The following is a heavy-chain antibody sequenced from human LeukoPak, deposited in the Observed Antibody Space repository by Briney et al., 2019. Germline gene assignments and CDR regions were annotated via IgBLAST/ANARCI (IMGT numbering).Heavy chain of an antibody. J-gene: IGHJ4*02. V-gene: IGHV3-23*01. CDR2: ISGSGGRT. CDR3: AKDRMSNYYESSGYSDC. Sequence: GGSLRLSCAASGFSFSTYAINWVRQAPGKGLEWVSVISGSGGRTYYADSVKGRFTISRDNSKNTLYLLMNSLRAEDTAVYYCAKDRMSNYYESSGYSDCWGQGTLVTVSS. D-gene: IGHD3-22*01. CDR1: GFSFSTYA.